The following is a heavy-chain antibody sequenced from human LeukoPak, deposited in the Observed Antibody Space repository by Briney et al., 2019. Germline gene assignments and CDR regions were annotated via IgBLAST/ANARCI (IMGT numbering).Heavy chain of an antibody. CDR1: GFTFSSYS. D-gene: IGHD4-17*01. V-gene: IGHV3-21*01. CDR2: ISSSSSYI. J-gene: IGHJ3*02. CDR3: ARDAATTVTIRKGYAFDI. Sequence: GGSLRLSCAASGFTFSSYSMNRVRQAPGKGLEWVSSISSSSSYIYYADSVKGRFTISRDNAKNSLYLQMNSLRAEDTAVYYCARDAATTVTIRKGYAFDIWGQGTMVTVSS.